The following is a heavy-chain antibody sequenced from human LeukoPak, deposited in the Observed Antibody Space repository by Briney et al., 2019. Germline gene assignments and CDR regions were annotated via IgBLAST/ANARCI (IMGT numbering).Heavy chain of an antibody. V-gene: IGHV1-24*01. J-gene: IGHJ4*02. CDR1: GYTLTELS. CDR2: FDPEDGET. CDR3: ATVPAYYYDSSGYYPFDY. Sequence: ASVKVSCKVSGYTLTELSMHWVRQAPGKGLEWMGGFDPEDGETIYAQKFQGRVTMTEDTSTDTAYMELSSLRSEDTAVYYCATVPAYYYDSSGYYPFDYWGQGTLVIVSS. D-gene: IGHD3-22*01.